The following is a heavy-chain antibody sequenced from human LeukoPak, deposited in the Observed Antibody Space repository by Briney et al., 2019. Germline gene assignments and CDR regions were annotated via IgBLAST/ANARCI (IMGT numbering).Heavy chain of an antibody. J-gene: IGHJ4*02. Sequence: GGSLRLSCAASGFTFTSYTMSWVRQAPGKGLEWVSSIPSSSTSIYYADSLKGRFTISRDNAKNSLYLQMNSLRAEDTAVYSCVRVEDWGANGNSMDYWGRGTLVTVSS. CDR2: IPSSSTSI. V-gene: IGHV3-21*01. CDR3: VRVEDWGANGNSMDY. D-gene: IGHD5-24*01. CDR1: GFTFTSYT.